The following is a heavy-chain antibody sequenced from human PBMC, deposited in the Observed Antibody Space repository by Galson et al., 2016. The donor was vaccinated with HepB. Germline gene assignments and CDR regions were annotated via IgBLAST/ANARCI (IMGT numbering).Heavy chain of an antibody. D-gene: IGHD2-2*01. Sequence: SLRLSCAASGFTFSIYGMHWVRQAPGKGLEWVAVTWYDEINKYYADSVKGRFTISRDYSKNTLYLQMNSLRVDDTAVYYCARASQPYCSSTSCYAGYYNYYGMDVWGQGTTVTVSS. V-gene: IGHV3-33*01. CDR1: GFTFSIYG. CDR2: TWYDEINK. J-gene: IGHJ6*02. CDR3: ARASQPYCSSTSCYAGYYNYYGMDV.